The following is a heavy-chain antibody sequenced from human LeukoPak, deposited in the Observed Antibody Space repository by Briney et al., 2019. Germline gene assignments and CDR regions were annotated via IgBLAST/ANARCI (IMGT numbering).Heavy chain of an antibody. CDR1: ALTLSSYW. J-gene: IGHJ5*02. CDR2: IKSDGSIT. CDR3: ARDDAGYSYDPRGWFDP. Sequence: PGGSPRLSCAASALTLSSYWMHRVRKAPGKGMMWVSRIKSDGSITSYADSVKGRFTISRDNAKNTLYLQMNSLRAEDTAVHYCARDDAGYSYDPRGWFDPWGQGTLVTVSS. D-gene: IGHD5-18*01. V-gene: IGHV3-74*01.